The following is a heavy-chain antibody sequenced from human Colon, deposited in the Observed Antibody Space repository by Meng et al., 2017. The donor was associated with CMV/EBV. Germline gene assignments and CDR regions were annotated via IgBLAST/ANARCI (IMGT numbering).Heavy chain of an antibody. D-gene: IGHD6-6*01. CDR2: IRYDGSNK. J-gene: IGHJ4*02. CDR3: ARGGQLVRQTIDY. Sequence: GGSLRLSCAASGFTFSSYGMHWVRQAPGKGLEWVAFIRYDGSNKYYADSVKGRFTISRDNSKNTLYLQMNSLRAEDTAVYYCARGGQLVRQTIDYWGQGTLVTVSS. CDR1: GFTFSSYG. V-gene: IGHV3-30*02.